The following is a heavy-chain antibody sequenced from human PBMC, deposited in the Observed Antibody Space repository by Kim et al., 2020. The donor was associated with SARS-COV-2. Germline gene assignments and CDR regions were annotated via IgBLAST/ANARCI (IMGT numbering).Heavy chain of an antibody. J-gene: IGHJ5*02. CDR3: ARGSYGSGSTPLP. Sequence: SLKGRFTISRDNAKDSLYLQMNSLRDEDTAVYYCARGSYGSGSTPLPWGQGTLVTVSS. V-gene: IGHV3-48*02. D-gene: IGHD6-19*01.